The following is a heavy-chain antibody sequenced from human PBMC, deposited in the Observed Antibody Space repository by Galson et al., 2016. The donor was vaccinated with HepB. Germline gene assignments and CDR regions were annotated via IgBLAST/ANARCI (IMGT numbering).Heavy chain of an antibody. J-gene: IGHJ6*02. V-gene: IGHV1-46*01. CDR3: ARGDLNYYYALDV. D-gene: IGHD3-3*01. Sequence: SVKVSCKASGYTLTAYFIYWVRQAPGQGLEWMGFINPNVGSTTFAQKFQDRVTTTRDTSTSTVFMELSSLRSEDTAVYFCARGDLNYYYALDVWGQGTTVTVSS. CDR2: INPNVGST. CDR1: GYTLTAYF.